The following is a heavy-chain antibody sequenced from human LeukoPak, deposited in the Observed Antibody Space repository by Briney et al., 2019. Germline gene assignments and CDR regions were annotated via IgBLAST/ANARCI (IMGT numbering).Heavy chain of an antibody. CDR3: ARDRVLHYFDY. Sequence: PGGSLRLSCAASGFTFSSIAMTWVRQAPGKGLEWVSSIRSNGDTTYNADSVKGRFTISRDNSKNTLYLQMTSLRADDTAVYYCARDRVLHYFDYWGQGALVTVSS. D-gene: IGHD3-16*01. CDR2: IRSNGDTT. CDR1: GFTFSSIA. V-gene: IGHV3-23*01. J-gene: IGHJ4*02.